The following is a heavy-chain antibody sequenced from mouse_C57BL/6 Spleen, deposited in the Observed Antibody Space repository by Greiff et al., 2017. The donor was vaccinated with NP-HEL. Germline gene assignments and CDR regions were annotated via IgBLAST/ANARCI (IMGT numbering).Heavy chain of an antibody. V-gene: IGHV1-76*01. CDR2: IYPGSGNT. Sequence: QVQLQQSGAELVRPGASVKLSCKASGYTFTDYYINWVKQRPGQGLEWIARIYPGSGNTYYNEKFKGKATLTAEKSSSTAYMQLSSLTSEDSAVYFCARGYYGSSYGWYFDVWGTGTTVTVSS. J-gene: IGHJ1*03. D-gene: IGHD1-1*01. CDR1: GYTFTDYY. CDR3: ARGYYGSSYGWYFDV.